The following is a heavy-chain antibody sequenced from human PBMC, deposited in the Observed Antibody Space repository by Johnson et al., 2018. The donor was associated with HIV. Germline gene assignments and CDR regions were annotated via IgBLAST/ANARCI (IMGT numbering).Heavy chain of an antibody. CDR2: ISYDGSNK. CDR1: GFTFTSYA. Sequence: QVQLVESGGGVVQPGRSLRLSCAASGFTFTSYAIHWVRQAPGKGLEWVAVISYDGSNKYYADSVKGRFTISRDNSKNTLYLQMNSLRAEDTAVYYCARDHYYDSSGYHEGDAFDIWGQGTMVTVSS. CDR3: ARDHYYDSSGYHEGDAFDI. J-gene: IGHJ3*02. V-gene: IGHV3-30*14. D-gene: IGHD3-22*01.